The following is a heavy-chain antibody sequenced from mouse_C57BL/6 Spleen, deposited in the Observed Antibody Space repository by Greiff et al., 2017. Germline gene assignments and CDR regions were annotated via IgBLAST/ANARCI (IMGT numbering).Heavy chain of an antibody. D-gene: IGHD2-1*01. V-gene: IGHV5-6*01. Sequence: EVQVVESGGDLVKPGGSLKLSCAASGFTFSSYGMSWVRQTPDKRLEWVATISSGGSYTYYPDSVKGRFTISRDNAKNTLYLQMSSLKSEDTAMYYCARHGDYGNFYFDYWGQGTTLTVSS. CDR1: GFTFSSYG. CDR3: ARHGDYGNFYFDY. J-gene: IGHJ2*01. CDR2: ISSGGSYT.